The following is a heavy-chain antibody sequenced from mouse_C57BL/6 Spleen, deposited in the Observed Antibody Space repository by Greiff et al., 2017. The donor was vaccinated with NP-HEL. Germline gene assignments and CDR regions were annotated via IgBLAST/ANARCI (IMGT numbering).Heavy chain of an antibody. CDR2: IDPSDSYT. CDR3: ARSLLYAMDY. J-gene: IGHJ4*01. Sequence: VQLKQPGAELVMPGASVKLSCKASGYTFTSYWMHWVKQRPGQGLEWIGEIDPSDSYTNYNQKFKGKSTLTVDKSSSTAYMQLSSLTSEDSAVYYCARSLLYAMDYWGQGTSVTVSS. V-gene: IGHV1-69*01. CDR1: GYTFTSYW. D-gene: IGHD2-1*01.